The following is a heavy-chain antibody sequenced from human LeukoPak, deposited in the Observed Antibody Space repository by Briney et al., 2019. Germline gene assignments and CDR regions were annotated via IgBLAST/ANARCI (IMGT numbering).Heavy chain of an antibody. CDR3: ARLPVDAFDI. Sequence: PGGSLRPSCAASRFTFSNYAMHWVRQAPGKGLEHVSAISSNGGNTHYANSVKGRFTISRDNSKNTLYLQMGSLRAEDMAVYYCARLPVDAFDIWGQGTMVTVSS. CDR2: ISSNGGNT. V-gene: IGHV3-64*01. D-gene: IGHD1-14*01. CDR1: RFTFSNYA. J-gene: IGHJ3*02.